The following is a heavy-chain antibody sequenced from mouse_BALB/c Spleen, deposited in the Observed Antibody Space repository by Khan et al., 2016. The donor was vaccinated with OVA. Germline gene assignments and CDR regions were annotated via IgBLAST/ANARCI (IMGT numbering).Heavy chain of an antibody. CDR3: ARAYYRYDGYYAMDY. V-gene: IGHV2-6-4*01. D-gene: IGHD2-14*01. Sequence: QMQLEESGPGLVAPSQSLSITCTVSGFSLSRYNIHWVRQPPGKGLEWLGMIWGGGGTDYNSTLKYRLSISKDNSKSQVFLKINSLQTGDTAMDYCARAYYRYDGYYAMDYWGQGTSVTVSS. CDR2: IWGGGGT. CDR1: GFSLSRYN. J-gene: IGHJ4*01.